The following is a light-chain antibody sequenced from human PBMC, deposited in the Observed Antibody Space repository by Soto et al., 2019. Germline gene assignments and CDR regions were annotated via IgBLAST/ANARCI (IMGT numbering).Light chain of an antibody. Sequence: EIVLTQSPGTLSLSPGEGATLSCRASQSINSFLAWYQQRRGQAPRLLIHGASSRATGIPDRFSGSGSGTDFTLTINRLEPEDFAVYYCQQFGGSPITFGQGTRLEIK. CDR2: GAS. J-gene: IGKJ5*01. V-gene: IGKV3-20*01. CDR3: QQFGGSPIT. CDR1: QSINSF.